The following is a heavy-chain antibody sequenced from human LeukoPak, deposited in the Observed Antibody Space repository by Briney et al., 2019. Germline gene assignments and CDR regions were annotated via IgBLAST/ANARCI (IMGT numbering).Heavy chain of an antibody. Sequence: GESLKISCKGSGYSFTSYWIGWVRQMPGKGLEWMGIIYPGDSDTRYSPSFQGQVTISADKSISTAYLQWSSLKASDTAMNYCARGGVLAAAHWGPNWFDPWGQGTLVTVSS. CDR3: ARGGVLAAAHWGPNWFDP. V-gene: IGHV5-51*01. D-gene: IGHD6-13*01. CDR1: GYSFTSYW. CDR2: IYPGDSDT. J-gene: IGHJ5*02.